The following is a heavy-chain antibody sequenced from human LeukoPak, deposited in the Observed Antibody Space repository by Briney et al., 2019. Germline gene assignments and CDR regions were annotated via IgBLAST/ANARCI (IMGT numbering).Heavy chain of an antibody. CDR2: IYPGDSDT. CDR3: ARHKGHYYDSSDKSFDY. Sequence: GESLKISCKGSGYSFTSYWIGWVRQVPGKGLEWMGIIYPGDSDTRYSPSFQGQVTISADKSVSTAYLQWSSLKASDTAMYYCARHKGHYYDSSDKSFDYWGQGTLVTVSS. D-gene: IGHD3-22*01. CDR1: GYSFTSYW. J-gene: IGHJ4*02. V-gene: IGHV5-51*01.